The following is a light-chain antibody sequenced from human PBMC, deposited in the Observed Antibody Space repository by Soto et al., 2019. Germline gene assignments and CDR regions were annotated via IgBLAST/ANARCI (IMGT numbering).Light chain of an antibody. CDR2: EVS. Sequence: QSALTQPASVSGSPGQTITISCTGTSSDVGGYSDLSWYQQHPGKAPKVMIYEVSNRPSGVSNRFSGSKSGNTASLTISGLQAEDEADYFCSSYTTSGTPVFGGGTKLTVL. V-gene: IGLV2-14*01. J-gene: IGLJ3*02. CDR1: SSDVGGYSD. CDR3: SSYTTSGTPV.